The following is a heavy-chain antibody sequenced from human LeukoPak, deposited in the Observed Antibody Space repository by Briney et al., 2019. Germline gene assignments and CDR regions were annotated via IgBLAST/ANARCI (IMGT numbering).Heavy chain of an antibody. V-gene: IGHV4-61*02. CDR3: ARLMLPAAKGAFDI. CDR2: INTSGSL. J-gene: IGHJ3*02. D-gene: IGHD2-2*01. Sequence: SQTLSLTCTVSGGSISSGSYYWSWIRQPAGKGLEWIGRINTSGSLNYNPSLKSRVTISVDTSKNQFSLKLSSVTAANTAVYYCARLMLPAAKGAFDIWGQGTMVTVSS. CDR1: GGSISSGSYY.